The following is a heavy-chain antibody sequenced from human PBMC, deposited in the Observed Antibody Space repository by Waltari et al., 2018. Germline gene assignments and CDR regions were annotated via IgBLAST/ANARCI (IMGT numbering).Heavy chain of an antibody. J-gene: IGHJ4*02. CDR1: GYTFTSYD. V-gene: IGHV1-8*01. CDR3: AVVDYYDSSGYSRFDY. CDR2: MNPNSGNT. Sequence: QVQLVQSGAEVKKPGASVKVSCKASGYTFTSYDINWVRQATGQGLEWMGWMNPNSGNTGDAQKFQSRVTMTRNTSISTAYMELSSLRSEDTAVYYCAVVDYYDSSGYSRFDYWGQGTLVTVSS. D-gene: IGHD3-22*01.